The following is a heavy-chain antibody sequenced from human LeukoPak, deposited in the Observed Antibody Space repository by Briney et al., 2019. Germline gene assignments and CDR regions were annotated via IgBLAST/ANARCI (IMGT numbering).Heavy chain of an antibody. V-gene: IGHV3-9*01. J-gene: IGHJ2*01. CDR1: GFTFDDYA. Sequence: GGSLRLSCAASGFTFDDYAMPWVRQAPGKGLEWVSAISWNSGSIGYADSVKGRFTISRDNAKNSLYLQMNSLRAEDTALYYCAKDSGPYCTNGVCYIGYFDLWGRGTLVTVSS. D-gene: IGHD2-8*01. CDR3: AKDSGPYCTNGVCYIGYFDL. CDR2: ISWNSGSI.